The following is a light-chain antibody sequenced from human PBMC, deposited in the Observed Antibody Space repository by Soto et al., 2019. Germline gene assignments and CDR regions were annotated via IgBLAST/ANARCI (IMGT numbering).Light chain of an antibody. J-gene: IGKJ4*01. CDR1: QDISSW. CDR2: AAS. CDR3: QQADSFPLP. Sequence: DIQMTQSPSSVSASVGARVTITCRASQDISSWLAWYQQKPGNAPKVLIFAASTLQRGVPSRFSGRGSGTDFTLTISSLQPEDFATYFCQQADSFPLPFGGGTKV. V-gene: IGKV1-12*01.